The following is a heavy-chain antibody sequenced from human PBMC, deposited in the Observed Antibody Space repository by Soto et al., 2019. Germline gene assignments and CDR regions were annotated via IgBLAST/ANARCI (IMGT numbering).Heavy chain of an antibody. Sequence: SDTLSLTCTVSGGSISSYYWSWIRQPPGKGLEWIGYIYYSGSTNYNPSLKSRVTISVDTSKNQFSLKLSSVTAADTAVYYCERVFSSGYEMYFDYWGQGTLVTVSS. V-gene: IGHV4-59*01. CDR2: IYYSGST. J-gene: IGHJ4*02. CDR1: GGSISSYY. CDR3: ERVFSSGYEMYFDY. D-gene: IGHD5-12*01.